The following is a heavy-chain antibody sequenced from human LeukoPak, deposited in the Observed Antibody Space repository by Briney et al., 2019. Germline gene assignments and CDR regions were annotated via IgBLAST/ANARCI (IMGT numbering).Heavy chain of an antibody. CDR1: GFTFSSYA. V-gene: IGHV3-23*01. CDR3: AKEGYYDFWSGYSLRPFDY. CDR2: ISGSGGST. J-gene: IGHJ4*02. D-gene: IGHD3-3*01. Sequence: GGSLRLSCAASGFTFSSYAMSWVRQAPGKGLEWVSAISGSGGSTYYADSVKGRFTISRDNSKNTLYLQMNSLRAEDTAVYYCAKEGYYDFWSGYSLRPFDYWGQGTLVTVSS.